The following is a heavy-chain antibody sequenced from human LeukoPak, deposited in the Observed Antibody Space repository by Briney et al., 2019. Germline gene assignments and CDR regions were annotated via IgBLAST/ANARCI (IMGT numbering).Heavy chain of an antibody. Sequence: GESLKISCKGSGYSFTSYRIGWVRQMPGKGLEWMGIIYPGDSDTRYSPSFQGQVTISADKSISTAYLQWSSLKASDTAMYYCARHAPDVLRYFDWFSPVDYWGQGTLVTVSS. CDR2: IYPGDSDT. D-gene: IGHD3-9*01. CDR3: ARHAPDVLRYFDWFSPVDY. J-gene: IGHJ4*02. CDR1: GYSFTSYR. V-gene: IGHV5-51*01.